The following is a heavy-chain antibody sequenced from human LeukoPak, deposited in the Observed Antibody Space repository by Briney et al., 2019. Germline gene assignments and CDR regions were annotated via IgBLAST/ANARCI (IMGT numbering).Heavy chain of an antibody. CDR3: AKDKKPSSSWYGGIDC. V-gene: IGHV3-23*01. CDR1: GFTFSSYA. J-gene: IGHJ4*02. CDR2: ISGSGGYT. D-gene: IGHD6-13*01. Sequence: GSLRLSCAASGFTFSSYAMSWVRQAPGKGLEWVSAISGSGGYTYYADSVKGRFTISRDNSKNTLYLQVDSLRAEDTAVYYCAKDKKPSSSWYGGIDCWGQGTLATVSP.